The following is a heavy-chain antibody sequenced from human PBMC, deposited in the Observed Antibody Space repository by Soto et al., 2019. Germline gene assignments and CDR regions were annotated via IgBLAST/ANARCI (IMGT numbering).Heavy chain of an antibody. CDR2: ITAFNGNT. D-gene: IGHD2-15*01. CDR1: GYTFSKFG. J-gene: IGHJ6*02. Sequence: QVHLVQSGDEVRKPGASVKVSCKTSGYTFSKFGISWVRQAPGQGLQWMGWITAFNGNTNYEERFQGRVTMTTDTSTITAYMELRNLRSDDTAVYYCARDLGGVEVPGVTRADVCGQGTTVTVSS. V-gene: IGHV1-18*01. CDR3: ARDLGGVEVPGVTRADV.